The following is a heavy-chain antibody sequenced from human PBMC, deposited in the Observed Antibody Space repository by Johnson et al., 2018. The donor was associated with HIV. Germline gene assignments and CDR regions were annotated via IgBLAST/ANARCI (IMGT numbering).Heavy chain of an antibody. CDR3: ARAFLSHYYDSSGPVDI. Sequence: VQLVESGGDSVQPGGSLRLSCAASGFIFSNYWMHWVRQAPGKGLIWVACIKTDGSDTNYADSVKGRFTISRDNAKNTVYLQMDSLRDEDTALYYCARAFLSHYYDSSGPVDIWGQGTMVTVSS. D-gene: IGHD3-22*01. CDR2: IKTDGSDT. J-gene: IGHJ3*02. CDR1: GFIFSNYW. V-gene: IGHV3-74*02.